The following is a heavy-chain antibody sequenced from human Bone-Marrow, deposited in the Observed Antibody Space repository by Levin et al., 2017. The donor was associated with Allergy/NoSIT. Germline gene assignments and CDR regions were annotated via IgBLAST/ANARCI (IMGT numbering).Heavy chain of an antibody. V-gene: IGHV3-23*01. Sequence: GGSLRLSCAASGFTFRNYAMTWVRQAPGKGLEWVSTISYNGASIYYPDSVDGRFTISRDNSKNTLFLQMTSLTAEDTALYYGAKGSLERLTTTPLDYWGQGTLVTVSS. CDR2: ISYNGASI. CDR3: AKGSLERLTTTPLDY. CDR1: GFTFRNYA. D-gene: IGHD1-26*01. J-gene: IGHJ4*02.